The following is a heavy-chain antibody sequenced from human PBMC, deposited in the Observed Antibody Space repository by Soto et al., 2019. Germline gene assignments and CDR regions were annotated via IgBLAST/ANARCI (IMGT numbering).Heavy chain of an antibody. J-gene: IGHJ4*02. D-gene: IGHD6-19*01. CDR3: AKVPPGAAVAGTDY. V-gene: IGHV3-23*01. CDR2: ISGSGGST. Sequence: LRLSCAASGFTFSSYAMSWVRQAPGQGLEWVSAISGSGGSTYYADSVKGRFTISRDNSKNTLYLQMNSLRAEDTAVYYCAKVPPGAAVAGTDYWGQGTLVTVSS. CDR1: GFTFSSYA.